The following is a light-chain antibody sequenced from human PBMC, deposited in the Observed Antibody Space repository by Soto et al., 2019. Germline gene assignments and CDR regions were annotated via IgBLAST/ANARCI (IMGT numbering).Light chain of an antibody. J-gene: IGLJ1*01. CDR3: SAAKNSNAGAWV. Sequence: QSALTQPASVSGSPGQSITISCTGTSGDIGSYNRVSWYQQHPGKAPKLIIYEVTDRPSGVSNRFSGSKSGNTASLTISGLRAEDGAEYYCSAAKNSNAGAWVFGTGTKPTVL. V-gene: IGLV2-14*01. CDR1: SGDIGSYNR. CDR2: EVT.